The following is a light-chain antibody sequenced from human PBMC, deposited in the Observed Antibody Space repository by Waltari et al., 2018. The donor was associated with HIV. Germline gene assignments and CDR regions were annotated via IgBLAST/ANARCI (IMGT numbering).Light chain of an antibody. V-gene: IGKV4-1*01. CDR2: WAS. Sequence: DIVMTQSPDSLAESLGERATIDCKSSQSLLSSSNDKNYLAWYQQKPGQPPRLLLFWASTRESGVPERCPGSGYGTYFTLTISSLQAEDVAVYYCQQYYTTPPTFGGGTKVEIK. CDR3: QQYYTTPPT. CDR1: QSLLSSSNDKNY. J-gene: IGKJ4*01.